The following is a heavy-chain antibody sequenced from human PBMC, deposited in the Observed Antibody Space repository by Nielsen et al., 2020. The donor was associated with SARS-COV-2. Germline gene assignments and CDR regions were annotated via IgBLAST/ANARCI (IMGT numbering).Heavy chain of an antibody. Sequence: SLKISCAASGFTFSDYYMSWIRQAPGKGLEWISYISGSGTTIYYADSVKGRFTISRDNAKNSLYLQMNSLRAEDTAVYYCAREWVQWLTLDHWGQGTLVTVSS. J-gene: IGHJ4*02. D-gene: IGHD6-19*01. CDR3: AREWVQWLTLDH. V-gene: IGHV3-11*04. CDR1: GFTFSDYY. CDR2: ISGSGTTI.